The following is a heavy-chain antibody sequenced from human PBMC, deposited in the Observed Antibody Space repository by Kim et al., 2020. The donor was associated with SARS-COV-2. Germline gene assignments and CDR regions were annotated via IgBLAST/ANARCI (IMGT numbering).Heavy chain of an antibody. J-gene: IGHJ4*02. V-gene: IGHV1-8*01. CDR2: MNPNSGNT. CDR3: ARSPANPYSSSWIYDY. Sequence: ASVKVSCKASGYTFTSYDINWVRQATGQGLEWMGWMNPNSGNTGYAQKFQGRVTMTRNTSISTAYMELSSLRSEDTAVYYCARSPANPYSSSWIYDYWGQGTLVTVSS. D-gene: IGHD6-13*01. CDR1: GYTFTSYD.